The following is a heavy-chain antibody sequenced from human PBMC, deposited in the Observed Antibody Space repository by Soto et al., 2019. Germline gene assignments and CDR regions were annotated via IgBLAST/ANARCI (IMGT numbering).Heavy chain of an antibody. Sequence: VQLLESGGGLVQPGGSLRLSCEASGFTFSNYAMAWVRQTPGEGPEWVSTIGGGDDIFYAESVKGRFIISRDDSRSTMYLQMDNLRVEDTAIYFCAKDAISYSGIYDAFDVWGQGTVVTVSS. J-gene: IGHJ3*01. CDR3: AKDAISYSGIYDAFDV. V-gene: IGHV3-23*01. CDR2: IGGGDDI. D-gene: IGHD2-21*01. CDR1: GFTFSNYA.